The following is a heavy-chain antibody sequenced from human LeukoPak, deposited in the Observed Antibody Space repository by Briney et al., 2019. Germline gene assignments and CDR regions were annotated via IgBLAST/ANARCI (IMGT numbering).Heavy chain of an antibody. CDR2: IYHSGST. D-gene: IGHD3-22*01. J-gene: IGHJ6*03. CDR3: ARLGESSGGYYMDV. V-gene: IGHV4-59*08. Sequence: SETLSLACTVSGVSYSGYYRSWIRQPPGKGLEWIAYIYHSGSTNYNPSLKSRVTISVDKSKNQFSLKLSSVTAADTAVYYCARLGESSGGYYMDVWGKGTTVTVSS. CDR1: GVSYSGYY.